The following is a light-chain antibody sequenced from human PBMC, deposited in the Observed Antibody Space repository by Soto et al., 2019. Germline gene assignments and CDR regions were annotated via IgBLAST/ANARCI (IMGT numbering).Light chain of an antibody. CDR3: QQFNNYPQT. CDR2: DAS. V-gene: IGKV1D-13*01. J-gene: IGKJ1*01. Sequence: AIQLTQSPSSLSASVGDRVTSTCRASQGISSALAWYQQKPGKAPKLLIYDASSLESGAPSRFSGSGSGTDFTLTISSLQPEDFATYYCQQFNNYPQTFGQGTKVDIK. CDR1: QGISSA.